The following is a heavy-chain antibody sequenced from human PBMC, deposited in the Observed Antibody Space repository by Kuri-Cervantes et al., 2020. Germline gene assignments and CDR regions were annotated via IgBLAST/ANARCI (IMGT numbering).Heavy chain of an antibody. J-gene: IGHJ6*03. CDR2: IYYSGST. V-gene: IGHV4-59*13. D-gene: IGHD2-8*02. Sequence: LSGTVSGGSISSYYWSWIRQPPGKGLEWIGYIYYSGSTNYNPSLKSRVTISVDTSKNKCSLKLRSVTAADTAVYYCARGYRWRGYYYMDVWGKGTMVTVSS. CDR3: ARGYRWRGYYYMDV. CDR1: GGSISSYY.